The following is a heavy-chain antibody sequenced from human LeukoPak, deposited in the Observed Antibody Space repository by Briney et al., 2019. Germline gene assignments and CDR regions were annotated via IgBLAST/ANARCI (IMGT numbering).Heavy chain of an antibody. D-gene: IGHD3-3*01. Sequence: ASVKVSCKASGGTFSSYAISWVRQAPGQGLEWMGGIIPIFGTANYAQKFQGRVTITADESTSTAYMELSSLRSEDTAVYYCARDRYDFWSGYYVKRDAFDIWGQGTMVTVSS. CDR2: IIPIFGTA. CDR1: GGTFSSYA. J-gene: IGHJ3*02. CDR3: ARDRYDFWSGYYVKRDAFDI. V-gene: IGHV1-69*13.